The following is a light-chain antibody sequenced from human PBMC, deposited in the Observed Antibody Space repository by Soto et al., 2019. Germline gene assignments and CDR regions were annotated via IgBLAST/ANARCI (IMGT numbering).Light chain of an antibody. J-gene: IGKJ2*01. CDR2: DAS. CDR1: QSVSSY. Sequence: EIVLTQSPATLSLSPGERATLSCRASQSVSSYLAWYQQKPGQAPRLLIYDASNRATAIPASFSGSGSGTDFTLTISSLEPEDFAVYYCQQRSNWPRYTFGQRTKLEIK. V-gene: IGKV3-11*01. CDR3: QQRSNWPRYT.